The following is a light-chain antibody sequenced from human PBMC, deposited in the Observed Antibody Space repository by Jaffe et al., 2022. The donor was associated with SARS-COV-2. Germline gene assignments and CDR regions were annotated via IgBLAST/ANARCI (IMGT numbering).Light chain of an antibody. CDR2: QVS. CDR3: SSYGGRNNLL. Sequence: QSALTQPPSASGSPGQSVTISCTGTSSDVGGYHYVSWYQQHPGKAPKLMIYQVSNRPSGVPDRFSGSKSGNTASLTVSGLQAEDEADYYCSSYGGRNNLLFGGGTKLTVL. J-gene: IGLJ2*01. V-gene: IGLV2-8*01. CDR1: SSDVGGYHY.